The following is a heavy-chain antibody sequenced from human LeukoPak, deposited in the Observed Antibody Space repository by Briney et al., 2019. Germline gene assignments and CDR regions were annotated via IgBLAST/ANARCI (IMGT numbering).Heavy chain of an antibody. CDR3: ASTGSSGWNYFDY. J-gene: IGHJ4*02. CDR2: ISSSSSYT. Sequence: PGGPLRLSCAASGFTFRDYYMSWIRQAPGKGLEWVSYISSSSSYTNYADSVKGRFTISRDNAKHSLYLQMSSLRAEDTAVYYCASTGSSGWNYFDYWGQGTLVTVSS. D-gene: IGHD6-19*01. CDR1: GFTFRDYY. V-gene: IGHV3-11*06.